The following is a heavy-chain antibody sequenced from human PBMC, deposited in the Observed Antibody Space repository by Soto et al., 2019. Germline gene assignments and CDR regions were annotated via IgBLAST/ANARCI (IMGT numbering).Heavy chain of an antibody. Sequence: QVQLQESGPGLVKPSQTLSLTCTVSGVSITSGDYNWSCLRQAPGKGLEWIGFVYSSGRTYSNPSLKSRLTMSADTSKNQFSLKVNSVTAADTAVYYCATLGIAGTTSHYYYGMDVWGQGTPVAVSS. J-gene: IGHJ6*02. D-gene: IGHD1-7*01. CDR2: VYSSGRT. V-gene: IGHV4-30-4*01. CDR3: ATLGIAGTTSHYYYGMDV. CDR1: GVSITSGDYN.